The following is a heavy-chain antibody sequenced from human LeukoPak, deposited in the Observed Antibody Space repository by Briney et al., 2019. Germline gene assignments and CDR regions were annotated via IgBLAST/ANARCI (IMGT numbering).Heavy chain of an antibody. Sequence: ASVKVSCEASGYTFTGYYMHWVRQAPGQGLEWMGWINPNSGGTNYAQKFQGRVTMTRDTSNSTAYMELSRLRSDDTAVYYCARFSIVVVPADSNAFDIWGQGTMVTVSS. V-gene: IGHV1-2*02. CDR2: INPNSGGT. D-gene: IGHD2-2*01. CDR1: GYTFTGYY. CDR3: ARFSIVVVPADSNAFDI. J-gene: IGHJ3*02.